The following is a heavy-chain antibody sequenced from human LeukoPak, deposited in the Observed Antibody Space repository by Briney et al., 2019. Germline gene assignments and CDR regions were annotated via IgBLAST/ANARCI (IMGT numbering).Heavy chain of an antibody. V-gene: IGHV1-8*01. D-gene: IGHD1-1*01. CDR2: MNPNSGNT. CDR3: ARGFLGWNVLSRTYFDY. Sequence: ASVKVSCKASGYTFSSSDINWVRQATGQGLEWMGWMNPNSGNTYYAQRFQGRVTITRDTSASTAYMELSSLRSEDTAVYYCARGFLGWNVLSRTYFDYWGQGTLVTVSS. CDR1: GYTFSSSD. J-gene: IGHJ4*02.